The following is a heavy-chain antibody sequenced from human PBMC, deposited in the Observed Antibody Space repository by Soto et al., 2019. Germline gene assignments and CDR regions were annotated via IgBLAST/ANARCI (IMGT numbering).Heavy chain of an antibody. D-gene: IGHD1-26*01. CDR3: AREGSGSYSGWFDP. J-gene: IGHJ5*02. CDR2: ISAYNGNT. Sequence: ASVKVSCEASGYTFTSYGISWVRQAPGQGLEWMGWISAYNGNTNYVQKLQGRVTMTTDTSTSTAYMELRNLRSDDTAVYYCAREGSGSYSGWFDPWGQGTLVTVS. V-gene: IGHV1-18*01. CDR1: GYTFTSYG.